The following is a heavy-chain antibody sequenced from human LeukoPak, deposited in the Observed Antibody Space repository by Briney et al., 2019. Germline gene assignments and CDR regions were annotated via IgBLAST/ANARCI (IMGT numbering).Heavy chain of an antibody. D-gene: IGHD3-22*01. CDR2: IYYSGNT. Sequence: SETLSLTCTVSGGSISSYYWSWIRQPPGKGLEWIGYIYYSGNTNYNPSLKSRVTISVDTSKNQFSLKVRSVTAADTAVYYCARDYYYYDSSGYYSWFDPWGQGTLVTVSS. CDR3: ARDYYYYDSSGYYSWFDP. CDR1: GGSISSYY. V-gene: IGHV4-59*01. J-gene: IGHJ5*02.